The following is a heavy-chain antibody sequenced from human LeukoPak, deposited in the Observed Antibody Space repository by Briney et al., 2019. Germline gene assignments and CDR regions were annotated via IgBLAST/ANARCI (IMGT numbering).Heavy chain of an antibody. CDR1: GFTVRNNY. J-gene: IGHJ4*02. CDR3: ASAPADGSGYYNFNY. D-gene: IGHD3-22*01. V-gene: IGHV3-66*01. Sequence: GGSLRLSCAASGFTVRNNYMSWVRQAPGKGLEWVSLIYSGGSTYYADSVKGRFTISRDNAKNSLYLQMNSLRAEDTAVYYCASAPADGSGYYNFNYWGQGTLVTVSS. CDR2: IYSGGST.